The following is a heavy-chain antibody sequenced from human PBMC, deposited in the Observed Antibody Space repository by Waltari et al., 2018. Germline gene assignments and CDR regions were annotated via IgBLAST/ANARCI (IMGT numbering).Heavy chain of an antibody. CDR1: GGTFSSYA. V-gene: IGHV1-69*04. D-gene: IGHD6-13*01. J-gene: IGHJ4*02. Sequence: QVRLVQSGAEVKKPGSSVKVSCKASGGTFSSYAISWVRQAPGQGLEWMGGIIPILGIANYAQKFQGRVTITADESTSTAYMELSSLRSEDTAVYYCARDMPYSSSWSLFDYWGQGTLVTVSS. CDR3: ARDMPYSSSWSLFDY. CDR2: IIPILGIA.